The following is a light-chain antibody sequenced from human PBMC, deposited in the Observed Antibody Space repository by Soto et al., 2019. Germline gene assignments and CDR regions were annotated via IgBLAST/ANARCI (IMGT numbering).Light chain of an antibody. V-gene: IGKV1-12*01. CDR3: QQLDSFPLT. Sequence: DIQMAQSPSSVIASVGDRVTITCRASQGISRWLAWYQKKPGRAPKLLIYAASSLQSGVPVRFSGSGSGTDFTLSISSLEPEDVATYFCQQLDSFPLTFGQGTRLEIK. CDR1: QGISRW. CDR2: AAS. J-gene: IGKJ5*01.